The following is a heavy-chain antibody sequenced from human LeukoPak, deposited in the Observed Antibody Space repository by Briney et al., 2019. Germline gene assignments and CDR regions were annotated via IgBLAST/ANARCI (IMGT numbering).Heavy chain of an antibody. V-gene: IGHV3-21*01. Sequence: GGPLRLSCAASGFTFSSYSMNWVRQAPGKGLEWVSSISSSSSYIYYADSVKGRFTISRDNAKNSLYLQMNSLRAEDTAVYYCARKGYLAAFDIWGQGTMVTVSS. J-gene: IGHJ3*02. CDR2: ISSSSSYI. CDR1: GFTFSSYS. D-gene: IGHD5-18*01. CDR3: ARKGYLAAFDI.